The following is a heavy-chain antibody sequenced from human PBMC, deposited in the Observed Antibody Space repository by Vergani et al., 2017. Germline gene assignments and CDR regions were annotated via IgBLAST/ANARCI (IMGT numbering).Heavy chain of an antibody. V-gene: IGHV3-43*01. CDR3: ARRLRDYGDYLFWYFDL. Sequence: EVQLVESGGVVVQPGGSLRLSCAASGFTFDDYTMHWVRQAPGKGLEWVSLISWDGGSTYYADSVKGRFTISRDNSKNSLYLQMNSLRTEDTAVYYCARRLRDYGDYLFWYFDLWGRGTLVTVSS. CDR2: ISWDGGST. CDR1: GFTFDDYT. D-gene: IGHD4-17*01. J-gene: IGHJ2*01.